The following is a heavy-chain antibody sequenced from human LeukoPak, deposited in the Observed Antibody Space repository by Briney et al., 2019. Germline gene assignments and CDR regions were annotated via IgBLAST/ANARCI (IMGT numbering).Heavy chain of an antibody. CDR1: GFTFSSSG. V-gene: IGHV3-48*01. CDR3: ARLREIPVFGVVTKSTSYFDY. CDR2: ISLSSGVI. J-gene: IGHJ4*02. D-gene: IGHD3-3*01. Sequence: PGGSLRLSCAASGFTFSSSGMTWVRQAPGKGLEWIAYISLSSGVIYYADSAKGRFSISRDNAKNSLYLQMNSLRAEDTAVYYCARLREIPVFGVVTKSTSYFDYWGQGTLVTVSS.